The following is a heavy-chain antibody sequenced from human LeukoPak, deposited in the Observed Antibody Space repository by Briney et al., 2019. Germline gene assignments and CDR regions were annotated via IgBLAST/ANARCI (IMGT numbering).Heavy chain of an antibody. J-gene: IGHJ4*02. V-gene: IGHV4-59*01. CDR1: GGSISSYY. CDR3: ARARGRFLEWLLWDFDY. Sequence: SETLSLTCTVSGGSISSYYWSWIRQPPGKGLEWIGYIYYSGSTNYNPSLKSRVTISVDTSKNQFSLKLSSVTAADTAVYYCARARGRFLEWLLWDFDYWGQGTLVTVSS. D-gene: IGHD3-3*01. CDR2: IYYSGST.